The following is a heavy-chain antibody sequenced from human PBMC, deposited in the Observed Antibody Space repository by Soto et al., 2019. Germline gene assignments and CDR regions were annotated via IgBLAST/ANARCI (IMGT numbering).Heavy chain of an antibody. CDR3: AREGDDYSWFNYLDY. J-gene: IGHJ4*02. D-gene: IGHD3-16*01. V-gene: IGHV3-48*02. CDR1: GFTFSSSS. CDR2: ISSSSSTK. Sequence: GGSLRLSCAGSGFTFSSSSFNWVRQAPGRGLEWVSYISSSSSTKYYADSVKGRFTISRDNANNSLYLQMNSLRDEDSAVYYCAREGDDYSWFNYLDYWGQGTQVSVSS.